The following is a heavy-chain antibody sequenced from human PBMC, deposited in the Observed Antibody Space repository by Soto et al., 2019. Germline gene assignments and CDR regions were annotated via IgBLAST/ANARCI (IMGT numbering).Heavy chain of an antibody. D-gene: IGHD2-2*01. CDR1: GFTFSSYS. CDR2: ISRSSSNI. V-gene: IGHV3-48*02. CDR3: ARAGTSLGYCSSTSCYEFDY. Sequence: EVQLVASGGALVQPGGSLRLSCAASGFTFSSYSMKWVRQAPGKGLPWVSYISRSSSNIYYADSVKGRFTISRDNAKNSLYLQVNTLTDEDTAVYYCARAGTSLGYCSSTSCYEFDYWGQGTLVTVSS. J-gene: IGHJ4*02.